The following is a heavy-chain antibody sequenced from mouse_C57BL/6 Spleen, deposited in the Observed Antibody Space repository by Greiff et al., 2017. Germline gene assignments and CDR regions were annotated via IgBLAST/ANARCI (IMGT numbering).Heavy chain of an antibody. CDR1: GYTFTSYW. J-gene: IGHJ4*01. CDR2: IDPNSGGT. D-gene: IGHD1-1*02. Sequence: QVQLKQPGAELVKPGASVKLSCKASGYTFTSYWMHWVKQRPGRGLEWIGRIDPNSGGTKYNEKFKSKATLTVDKPSSTAYMQLSSLTSEDSAVYYCARGGWLGDYAMDYWGQGTSVTVSS. V-gene: IGHV1-72*01. CDR3: ARGGWLGDYAMDY.